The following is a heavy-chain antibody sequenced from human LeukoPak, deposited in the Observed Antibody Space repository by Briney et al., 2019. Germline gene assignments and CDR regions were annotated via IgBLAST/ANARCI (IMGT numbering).Heavy chain of an antibody. CDR2: IKQDESEK. Sequence: PGGSLRPSCAASGFTFRNYCMTWVRQVPGKGLEWVASIKQDESEKYFLDSVKGRFTISRDNAENSLYLQMNSLRAEDTAVYYCARVYYQDSGTSYRHLDYWGQGTLVTISS. CDR3: ARVYYQDSGTSYRHLDY. V-gene: IGHV3-7*01. D-gene: IGHD3-22*01. J-gene: IGHJ4*02. CDR1: GFTFRNYC.